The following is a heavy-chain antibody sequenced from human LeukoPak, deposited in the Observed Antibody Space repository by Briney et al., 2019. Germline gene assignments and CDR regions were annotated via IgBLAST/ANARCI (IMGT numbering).Heavy chain of an antibody. V-gene: IGHV3-49*04. J-gene: IGHJ4*02. CDR1: GFTFGDYA. Sequence: GRSLRLSCTASGFTFGDYAMSWVRQAPGKGLEWVGFIRSKAYGGTTEYAASVKGRFTISRDDSTSIAYLQMNSLKTEDTAVYYCTSSRDGYNFYFDYWGQGTLVTVSS. CDR2: IRSKAYGGTT. D-gene: IGHD5-24*01. CDR3: TSSRDGYNFYFDY.